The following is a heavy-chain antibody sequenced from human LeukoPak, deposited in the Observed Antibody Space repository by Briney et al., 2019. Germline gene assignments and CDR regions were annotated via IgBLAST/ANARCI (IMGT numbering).Heavy chain of an antibody. V-gene: IGHV3-74*01. CDR2: INSDGSST. D-gene: IGHD4-23*01. CDR3: ARGRPHGNDY. Sequence: GGSLRLSCAASGNYWMHWVRQAPGKGLVWVSHINSDGSSTTYADSVKGRFSISRDNAKNTLYLQMNSLRVEDTAVYYCARGRPHGNDYWGQGTLVTVSS. J-gene: IGHJ4*02. CDR1: GNYW.